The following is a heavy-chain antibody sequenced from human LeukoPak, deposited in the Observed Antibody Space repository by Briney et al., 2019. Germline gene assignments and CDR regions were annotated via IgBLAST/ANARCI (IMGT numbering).Heavy chain of an antibody. CDR1: GFXFSSYA. D-gene: IGHD3-22*01. CDR3: AKDPPYYYDSSGYYDDAFDI. V-gene: IGHV3-23*01. Sequence: GGSLRLSCAASGFXFSSYAMSWVRQAPGKELEWVSAISGSGGSTYYADSVKGRFTISRDNSKNTLYLQMNSLRAEDTAVYYCAKDPPYYYDSSGYYDDAFDIWGQGTMVTVSS. J-gene: IGHJ3*02. CDR2: ISGSGGST.